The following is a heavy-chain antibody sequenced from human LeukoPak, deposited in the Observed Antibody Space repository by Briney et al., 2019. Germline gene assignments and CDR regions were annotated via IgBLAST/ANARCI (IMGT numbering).Heavy chain of an antibody. CDR2: IVVGSGNT. J-gene: IGHJ4*02. V-gene: IGHV1-58*02. D-gene: IGHD2-21*02. CDR3: AADTVRAYCGGDCLAD. Sequence: ASVKVSCKASGFTFTSSAMQWVRQARGQRLEWIGWIVVGSGNTNYAQKFQERVTITRDMSTSTAYMELSSLRSEDTAVYYCAADTVRAYCGGDCLADWDQGTLVTVSS. CDR1: GFTFTSSA.